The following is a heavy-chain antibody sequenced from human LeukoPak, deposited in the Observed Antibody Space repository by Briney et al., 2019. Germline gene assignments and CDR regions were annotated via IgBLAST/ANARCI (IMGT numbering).Heavy chain of an antibody. Sequence: GGALRLSCVASGFTFSSSARSGVRQAPGKGREWVSAISNNGGYTYYADSVQSRFTISRDNSKRTLCLQMNSLRAEDTAVYYCAKQLGYCSDGSCYFPYWGQGTLVTVSS. D-gene: IGHD2-15*01. J-gene: IGHJ4*02. CDR2: ISNNGGYT. CDR1: GFTFSSSA. CDR3: AKQLGYCSDGSCYFPY. V-gene: IGHV3-23*01.